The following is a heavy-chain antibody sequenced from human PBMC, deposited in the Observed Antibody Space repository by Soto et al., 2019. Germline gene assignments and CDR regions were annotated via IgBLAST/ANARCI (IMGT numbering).Heavy chain of an antibody. D-gene: IGHD3-10*01. CDR3: ARVPFGAGSFDY. CDR2: IYRSGTT. CDR1: GDSVNSSNW. V-gene: IGHV4-4*02. J-gene: IGHJ4*02. Sequence: QVQLQESGPGLFKPSGTLSLTCAVSGDSVNSSNWWSWVRQPPGKGLEWIGEIYRSGTTSYNPSLKSRVTISLDKSKKQFSLKLSSVTAADTAVYYCARVPFGAGSFDYWGQGTLVTVSS.